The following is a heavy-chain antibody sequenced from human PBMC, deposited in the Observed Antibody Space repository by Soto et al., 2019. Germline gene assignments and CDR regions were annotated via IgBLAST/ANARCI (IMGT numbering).Heavy chain of an antibody. Sequence: GVLRLSCAASGFTFDDYAMHWVRQAPGKGLEWVSLISGDGGSTYYADSVKGRLTISRDNSKNSLYLQMNSLRTEDTALYYCATALYSSSSYWGQGPLVTVSS. CDR2: ISGDGGST. CDR1: GFTFDDYA. J-gene: IGHJ4*02. CDR3: ATALYSSSSY. V-gene: IGHV3-43*02. D-gene: IGHD6-6*01.